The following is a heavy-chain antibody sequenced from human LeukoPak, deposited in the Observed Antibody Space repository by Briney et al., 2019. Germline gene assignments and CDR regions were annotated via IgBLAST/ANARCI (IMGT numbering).Heavy chain of an antibody. V-gene: IGHV1-46*01. CDR3: ARPHLGYCSGGSCYGAWFDP. D-gene: IGHD2-15*01. CDR1: GYTFTSYY. J-gene: IGHJ5*02. CDR2: INPSGGST. Sequence: GASVKVSCKASGYTFTSYYMHWVRQAPGQGLEWMGIINPSGGSTSYAQKFQGRVTMTRDTSTSTAYMELRSLRSDDTAVYYCARPHLGYCSGGSCYGAWFDPWGQGTLVTVSS.